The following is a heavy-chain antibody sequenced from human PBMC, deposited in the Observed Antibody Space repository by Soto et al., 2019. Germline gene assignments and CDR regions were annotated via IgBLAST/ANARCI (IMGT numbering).Heavy chain of an antibody. CDR3: ARVLGVAAPAPIDY. Sequence: PGGSLRLSCAASGFTFSSYAMHWVRQAPGKGLEWVAVISYDGSNKYYADSVKGRFTISRDNSKNTLYLQMNSLRAEDTAVYYCARVLGVAAPAPIDYWGQGTLVTVSS. J-gene: IGHJ4*02. CDR1: GFTFSSYA. D-gene: IGHD2-2*01. CDR2: ISYDGSNK. V-gene: IGHV3-30-3*01.